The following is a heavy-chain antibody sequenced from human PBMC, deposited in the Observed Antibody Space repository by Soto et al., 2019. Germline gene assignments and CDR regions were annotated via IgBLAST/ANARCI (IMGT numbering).Heavy chain of an antibody. V-gene: IGHV3-53*04. Sequence: EVQLVESGGGLVQPGGSLRLSCAASGFTVSSNYMSWVRQAPGKGLEWVSVIYSGGSTYYADSVKGRFTISRHNSKNTLYLQMNSLRAEDTAVYYCASGYYDXSGYYRLFDYWGQGTLVTVSS. CDR3: ASGYYDXSGYYRLFDY. D-gene: IGHD3-22*01. J-gene: IGHJ4*02. CDR1: GFTVSSNY. CDR2: IYSGGST.